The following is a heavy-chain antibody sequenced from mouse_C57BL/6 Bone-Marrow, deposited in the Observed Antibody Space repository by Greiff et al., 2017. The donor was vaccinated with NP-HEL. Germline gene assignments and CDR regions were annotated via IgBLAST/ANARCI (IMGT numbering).Heavy chain of an antibody. CDR3: ARRYYYGSSPYYFDD. D-gene: IGHD1-1*01. V-gene: IGHV1-7*01. CDR1: GYTFTSYW. J-gene: IGHJ2*01. CDR2: INPSSGYT. Sequence: VQLQQSGAELAKPGASVKLSCKASGYTFTSYWLHWVKQRPGQGLEWIGYINPSSGYTKYNQKFKDKATLTVDKSSSTAYMQLSSLTDEDSAVYYCARRYYYGSSPYYFDDWGQVATLTVSS.